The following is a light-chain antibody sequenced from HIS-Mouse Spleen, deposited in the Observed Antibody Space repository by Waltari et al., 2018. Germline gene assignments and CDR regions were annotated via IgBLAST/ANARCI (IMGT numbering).Light chain of an antibody. Sequence: EIVMTQSPATLSVSPGERATLSCRASQSVSSNLAWYQQKPGQAPRRLIYGASTRATGIPARFSCSGSGTEFTLTISSLQSEDFAVYYCQQYNNWGITFGQGTRLEIK. CDR3: QQYNNWGIT. CDR2: GAS. J-gene: IGKJ5*01. V-gene: IGKV3-15*01. CDR1: QSVSSN.